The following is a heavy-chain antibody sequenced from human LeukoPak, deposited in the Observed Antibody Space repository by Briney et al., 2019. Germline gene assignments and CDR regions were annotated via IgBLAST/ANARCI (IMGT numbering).Heavy chain of an antibody. V-gene: IGHV4-61*02. J-gene: IGHJ5*02. Sequence: SQTLSLTCTVSGGSISSGSYYWSWIRQPAGRGLEWIGRIYTSGSTNYNPSLKSRVTISVDTSKNQFSLKLSSVTAADTAVYYCARGTDDFWSGYYKGYNWFDPWGQGTLVTVSS. CDR2: IYTSGST. CDR3: ARGTDDFWSGYYKGYNWFDP. CDR1: GGSISSGSYY. D-gene: IGHD3-3*01.